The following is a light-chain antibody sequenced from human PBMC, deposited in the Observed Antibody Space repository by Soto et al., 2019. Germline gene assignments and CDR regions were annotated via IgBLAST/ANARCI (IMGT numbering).Light chain of an antibody. CDR3: CSYTGSXPLYV. J-gene: IGLJ1*01. V-gene: IGLV2-23*02. CDR2: DVS. Sequence: QXVLTQPASVSASPGQSITISCTGTSSDVGSYNLVSWFQQHPGKAPKLIIYDVSQRPSGVSNRFSGSKSGNTASLTISGLQTDAEADYHCCSYTGSXPLYVFGTGXKVTVL. CDR1: SSDVGSYNL.